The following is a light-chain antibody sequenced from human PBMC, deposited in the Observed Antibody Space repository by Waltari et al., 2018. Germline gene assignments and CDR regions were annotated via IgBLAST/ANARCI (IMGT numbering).Light chain of an antibody. CDR3: QQYDASPPMYT. V-gene: IGKV3-20*01. J-gene: IGKJ2*01. CDR2: GAY. CDR1: PRVSTTF. Sequence: EIVLTQSPGTLSLSPGERATLSCRPSPRVSTTFLSWYQQKPGQAPRLLIYGAYNGATGIPDRFSGSGSGTDFTLTISRLEPEDFAVFYCQQYDASPPMYTFGQGTKLEIK.